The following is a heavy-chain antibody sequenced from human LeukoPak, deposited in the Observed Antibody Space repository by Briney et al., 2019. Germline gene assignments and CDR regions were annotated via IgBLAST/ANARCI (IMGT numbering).Heavy chain of an antibody. CDR2: IYYSGST. J-gene: IGHJ4*02. Sequence: SETLSLTCTVSGGSISSYYWSWIRQPPGKGLEWIGYIYYSGSTNYNPSLKSRVTISVDTSKNQFSLKLSSVTAADTAVYYCVHANSSSWYSFDFWGQGTLVTVSS. D-gene: IGHD6-13*01. CDR1: GGSISSYY. V-gene: IGHV4-59*01. CDR3: VHANSSSWYSFDF.